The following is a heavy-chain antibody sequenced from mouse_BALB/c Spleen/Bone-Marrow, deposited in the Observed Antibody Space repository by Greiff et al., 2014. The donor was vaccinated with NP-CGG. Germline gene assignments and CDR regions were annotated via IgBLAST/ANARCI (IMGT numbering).Heavy chain of an antibody. CDR1: GFNIKDYY. CDR2: IDPENGDT. J-gene: IGHJ1*01. V-gene: IGHV14-4*02. CDR3: NRYDWYFDV. D-gene: IGHD2-14*01. Sequence: EVQLQQSGAELVRSGASVKLSCTASGFNIKDYYMHWVKQRPEQGLEWIGWIDPENGDTEYAQKFKSKATMTADTSSNTAYLQLSSLTSEDTAVYYCNRYDWYFDVWGAGTSVTVSS.